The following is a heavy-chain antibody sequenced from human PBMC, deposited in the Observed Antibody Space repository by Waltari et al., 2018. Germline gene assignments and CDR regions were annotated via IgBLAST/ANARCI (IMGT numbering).Heavy chain of an antibody. CDR1: GFTFGSYW. D-gene: IGHD5-18*01. CDR3: ARVFGGYTQASFDF. Sequence: EMQLVESGGDLVQPGGSLKLPCAASGFTFGSYWMNWVRQAPGKGLEWVANIKQDGSEKYYVDSVKGRFTISRDNAKNSVYLQMDSLRADDTAVYYCARVFGGYTQASFDFWGQGTLVTVSS. CDR2: IKQDGSEK. J-gene: IGHJ4*02. V-gene: IGHV3-7*01.